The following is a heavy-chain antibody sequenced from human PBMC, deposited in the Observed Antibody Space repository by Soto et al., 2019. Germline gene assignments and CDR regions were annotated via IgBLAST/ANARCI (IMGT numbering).Heavy chain of an antibody. CDR2: IISSGSAT. J-gene: IGHJ4*02. CDR3: AKEHPFDWLLYVDY. CDR1: GFTFSSYA. D-gene: IGHD3-9*01. Sequence: GSLRLSCAASGFTFSSYAMSWVRQAPGKGLEWVAAIISSGSATYYADSVKGRFTISRDNSKNTLYLQMNSLRVEDTAVYFCAKEHPFDWLLYVDYWGQGALVTVSS. V-gene: IGHV3-23*01.